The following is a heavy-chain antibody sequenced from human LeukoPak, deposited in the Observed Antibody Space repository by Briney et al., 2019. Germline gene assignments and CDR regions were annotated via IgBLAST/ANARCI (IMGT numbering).Heavy chain of an antibody. CDR2: ITNDGSST. CDR1: GLTFSSHW. J-gene: IGHJ6*02. CDR3: VHCGGDCYPCCGMDG. D-gene: IGHD2-21*02. Sequence: GGSLRLSCAASGLTFSSHWMHWVRQAPGKGLVWVSRITNDGSSTTYADSVKGRFTISRDNSKNTVYLQMDSLRAEDTAVYFCVHCGGDCYPCCGMDGWGQGTTVTVSS. V-gene: IGHV3-74*01.